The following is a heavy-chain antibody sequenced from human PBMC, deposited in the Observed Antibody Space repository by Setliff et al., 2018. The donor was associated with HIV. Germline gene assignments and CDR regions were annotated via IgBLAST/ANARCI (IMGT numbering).Heavy chain of an antibody. D-gene: IGHD1-26*01. CDR2: ISAYTGHT. CDR3: ARARLQGIVTAVGPRDNCLDP. Sequence: SGYSFITYGISWVRQAPGQGPEWMGWISAYTGHTDYAPRPLGRVTMTTDTSTSTAYMELRSLTSDDTAVYYCARARLQGIVTAVGPRDNCLDPWGQGTRVTVSS. J-gene: IGHJ5*02. V-gene: IGHV1-18*01. CDR1: GYSFITYG.